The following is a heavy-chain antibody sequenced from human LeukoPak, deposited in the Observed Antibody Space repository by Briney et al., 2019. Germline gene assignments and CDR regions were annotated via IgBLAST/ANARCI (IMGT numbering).Heavy chain of an antibody. CDR1: GFTFGDYA. CDR2: IRSKRYGGTT. CDR3: TRAGRSWYLHY. V-gene: IGHV3-49*04. Sequence: GGSLRLSCTASGFTFGDYALSWVRQAPGKGREGLGVIRSKRYGGTTEYAASVQGRFTISRDNSKRIAYLQMDSLTTDDTAVYSCTRAGRSWYLHYWGQGTLVTVSS. D-gene: IGHD6-13*01. J-gene: IGHJ4*02.